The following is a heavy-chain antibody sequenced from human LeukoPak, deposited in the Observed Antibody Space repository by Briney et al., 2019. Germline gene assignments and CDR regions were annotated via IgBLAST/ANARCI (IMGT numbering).Heavy chain of an antibody. CDR3: ARDTRIEQWLVGDAFDL. V-gene: IGHV1-18*01. CDR1: GYTFTNYG. J-gene: IGHJ3*01. CDR2: ISAFNGDT. Sequence: ASVKVSCKASGYTFTNYGISWVRQAPGQGLEWMGWISAFNGDTNYAQKLQGGVTMTTDTSTSTAYMELRSLKSDDTAVYYCARDTRIEQWLVGDAFDLWGQGTMVTVSP. D-gene: IGHD6-19*01.